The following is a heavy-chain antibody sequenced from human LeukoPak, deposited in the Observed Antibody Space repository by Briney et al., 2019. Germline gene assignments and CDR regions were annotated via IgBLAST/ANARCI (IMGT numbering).Heavy chain of an antibody. CDR2: INHSGST. J-gene: IGHJ4*02. Sequence: SETLSLTCTVSGGSISSYYWSWIRQPPGKGLEWIGEINHSGSTNYNPSLKSRVTISVDTSKNQFSLKLSSVTAADTAVYYCARKRGSTRSFDYWGQGTLVTVSS. V-gene: IGHV4-34*01. CDR3: ARKRGSTRSFDY. D-gene: IGHD2-2*01. CDR1: GGSISSYY.